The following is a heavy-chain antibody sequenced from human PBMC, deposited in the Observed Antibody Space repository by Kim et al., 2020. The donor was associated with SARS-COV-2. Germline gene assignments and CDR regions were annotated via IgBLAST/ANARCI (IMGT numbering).Heavy chain of an antibody. CDR2: IYFSVGT. D-gene: IGHD6-13*01. V-gene: IGHV4-4*08. J-gene: IGHJ4*02. CDR3: ARYRRLAAHPFPFDY. CDR1: GDSIRGYY. Sequence: SETLALTCTVTGDSIRGYYWSWIRQVPGKGLERIGYIYFSVGTDYNPSLNSRITISVDTSKNQLSLNLTSMTAADTAVYYCARYRRLAAHPFPFDYWGQGALVTVSS.